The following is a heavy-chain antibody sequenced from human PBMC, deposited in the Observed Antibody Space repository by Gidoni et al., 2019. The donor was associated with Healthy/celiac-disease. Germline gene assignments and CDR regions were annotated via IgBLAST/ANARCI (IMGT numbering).Heavy chain of an antibody. D-gene: IGHD5-18*01. CDR3: ARVLLFGDTAMVRPPPLYYGMDV. J-gene: IGHJ6*02. Sequence: EVQLVESGGGLVQPGGSLRLSCAASGFTFSSYSMTWVRQAPGKGLEWVSYISSSSSTIYYADSVKGRFTISRDNAKNSLYLQMNSLRDEDTAVYYCARVLLFGDTAMVRPPPLYYGMDVWGQGTTVTVSS. CDR1: GFTFSSYS. V-gene: IGHV3-48*02. CDR2: ISSSSSTI.